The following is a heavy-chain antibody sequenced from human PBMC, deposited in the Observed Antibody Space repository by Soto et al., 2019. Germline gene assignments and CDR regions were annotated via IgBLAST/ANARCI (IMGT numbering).Heavy chain of an antibody. V-gene: IGHV3-30*18. D-gene: IGHD6-19*01. CDR1: GFTFSSYG. CDR3: AKGSVAGNTPKYYFDY. CDR2: ISYDGSNK. J-gene: IGHJ4*02. Sequence: PGGSLRLSCAASGFTFSSYGMHWVRQAPGKGLEWVAVISYDGSNKYYADSVKGRFTISRDNSKNTLYLQMNSLRAEDTAVYYCAKGSVAGNTPKYYFDYWGQGTLVTVSS.